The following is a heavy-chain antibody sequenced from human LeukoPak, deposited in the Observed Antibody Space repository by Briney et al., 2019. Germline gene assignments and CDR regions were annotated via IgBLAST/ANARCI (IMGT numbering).Heavy chain of an antibody. CDR1: GFTFSSYG. D-gene: IGHD6-13*01. V-gene: IGHV3-21*01. J-gene: IGHJ5*02. Sequence: GGSLRLSCAASGFTFSSYGMHWVRQAPGKGLEWVSSISDDGAYIYYADSVKGRFTISRDNANSSLYLQMDSLSPEDTAVYYCARDLHNVAANWFDPWGQGALVTVSS. CDR2: ISDDGAYI. CDR3: ARDLHNVAANWFDP.